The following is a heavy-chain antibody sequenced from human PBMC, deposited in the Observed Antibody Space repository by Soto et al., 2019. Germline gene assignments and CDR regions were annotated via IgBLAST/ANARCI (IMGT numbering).Heavy chain of an antibody. V-gene: IGHV1-69*13. J-gene: IGHJ4*02. CDR2: IIPIFGTA. CDR1: GGTFSSYA. CDR3: ASASSSTSLPTDY. D-gene: IGHD2-2*01. Sequence: SVKVSCKAAGGTFSSYAISWVRQAPGQGLEWMGGIIPIFGTANYAQKFQGRVTITADDSTSTAYMELSSLRSEDTAVYYCASASSSTSLPTDYWGQGTLVTVSS.